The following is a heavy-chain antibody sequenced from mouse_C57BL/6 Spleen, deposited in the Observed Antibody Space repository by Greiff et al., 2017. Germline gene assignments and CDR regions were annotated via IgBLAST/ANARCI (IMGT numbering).Heavy chain of an antibody. J-gene: IGHJ3*01. CDR2: INPNYGTT. V-gene: IGHV1-39*01. CDR3: ARRGKYGTWFAY. D-gene: IGHD2-1*01. Sequence: EVQLQQSGPELVKPGASVKLSCKASGYSFTDYNMNWVKQSTGKSLEWIGVINPNYGTTSYNQKFQGKATLTVDQSSSTAYMQLNSLTSEDSAVYYCARRGKYGTWFAYWGQGTLVTVSA. CDR1: GYSFTDYN.